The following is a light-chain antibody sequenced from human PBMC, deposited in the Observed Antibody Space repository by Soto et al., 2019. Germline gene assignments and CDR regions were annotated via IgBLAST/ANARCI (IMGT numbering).Light chain of an antibody. CDR3: QVWDTDSDDVV. CDR1: NIGTKS. V-gene: IGLV3-21*02. Sequence: SYELTQPPSVSVAPGLTASITCGGTNIGTKSVHWYQQRPGQAPVLVVFDDNDRPSGIPDRFSGSNSGNTATLTFSRVEAGDEADYFCQVWDTDSDDVVFGGGTKLTVL. CDR2: DDN. J-gene: IGLJ2*01.